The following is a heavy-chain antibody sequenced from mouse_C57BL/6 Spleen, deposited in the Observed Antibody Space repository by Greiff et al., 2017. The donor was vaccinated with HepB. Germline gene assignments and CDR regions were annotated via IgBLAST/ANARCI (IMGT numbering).Heavy chain of an antibody. CDR1: GYTFTDYN. V-gene: IGHV1-22*01. Sequence: VQLQQSGPELVKPGASVKMSCKASGYTFTDYNMHWVKQSHGKSLEWIGYINPNNGGTSYNQKFKGKATLTVNKSSSTAYMELRSLTSEDSAVYYCAKGGNYYGSSYFDYWGQGATLTVSS. J-gene: IGHJ2*01. CDR2: INPNNGGT. CDR3: AKGGNYYGSSYFDY. D-gene: IGHD1-1*01.